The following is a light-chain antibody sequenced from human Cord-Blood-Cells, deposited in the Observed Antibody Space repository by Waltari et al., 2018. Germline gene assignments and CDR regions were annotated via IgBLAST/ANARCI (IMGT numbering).Light chain of an antibody. J-gene: IGKJ2*03. CDR1: QSISSY. CDR2: AAS. V-gene: IGKV1-39*01. Sequence: DIQMTQSPSSLSASVGDRVTITCRASQSISSYLNWYQQKPGKAPKLLIYAASSLQSGVPYRFSGSGSVTDFTLTISSLQPEDFATYYCQQSYSTRGFGQGTKLEIK. CDR3: QQSYSTRG.